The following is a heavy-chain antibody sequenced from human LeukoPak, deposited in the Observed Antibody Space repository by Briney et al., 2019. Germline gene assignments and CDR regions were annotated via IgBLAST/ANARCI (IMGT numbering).Heavy chain of an antibody. J-gene: IGHJ5*02. D-gene: IGHD3-22*01. CDR1: GGSFSGYY. V-gene: IGHV4-34*01. Sequence: SETLSLTCAVYGGSFSGYYWSWIRQPPGKGLEWIGEINHSGSTNYNPSLKSRVTISVDTSKYQFSLKLSSVTAADTAVYYCARGRYYDSTHHNWFDPWGQGTLVTVSS. CDR2: INHSGST. CDR3: ARGRYYDSTHHNWFDP.